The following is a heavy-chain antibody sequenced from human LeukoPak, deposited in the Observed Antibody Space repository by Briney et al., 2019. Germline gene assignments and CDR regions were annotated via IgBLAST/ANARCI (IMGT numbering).Heavy chain of an antibody. Sequence: ASVKVSCKASGYTFTSYYMHWVRQAPGQGLEWMGIINPSGGRTSYAQKFQGRVTMTDDTSTDTAYMELSSLRSEDTAVYYCATLSVVGPFKNAFCSSTSCDDYWGQGTLVTVSS. CDR3: ATLSVVGPFKNAFCSSTSCDDY. V-gene: IGHV1-46*01. CDR2: INPSGGRT. D-gene: IGHD2-2*01. J-gene: IGHJ4*02. CDR1: GYTFTSYY.